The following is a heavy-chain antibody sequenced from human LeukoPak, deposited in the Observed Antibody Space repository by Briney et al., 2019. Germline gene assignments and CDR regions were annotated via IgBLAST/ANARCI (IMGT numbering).Heavy chain of an antibody. D-gene: IGHD1-26*01. J-gene: IGHJ6*03. CDR1: GFTFSNYA. Sequence: GRALRLSCAASGFTFSNYAMYWVRQAPGKGLEWVAVMSYDGSNKYYADSVKGRFTISRDNSKNTLYLQMNSLRAEDTAVYYCASPWGEWELLMDVWGKGTTVTVSS. V-gene: IGHV3-30-3*01. CDR2: MSYDGSNK. CDR3: ASPWGEWELLMDV.